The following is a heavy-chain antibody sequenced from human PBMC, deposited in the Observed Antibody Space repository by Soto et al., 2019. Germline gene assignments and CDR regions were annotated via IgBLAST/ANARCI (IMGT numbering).Heavy chain of an antibody. CDR3: ARDLGVDYYDSSGYYYYGMDV. V-gene: IGHV4-59*01. D-gene: IGHD3-22*01. CDR1: GGSISSYY. Sequence: SETLSLTCTVSGGSISSYYWSWIRQPPGKGLEWIGYIYYSGSTNYNPSLKSRVTISVDTSKNQFSLKLSSVTAADTAVYYCARDLGVDYYDSSGYYYYGMDVWGQGTTVTVS. J-gene: IGHJ6*02. CDR2: IYYSGST.